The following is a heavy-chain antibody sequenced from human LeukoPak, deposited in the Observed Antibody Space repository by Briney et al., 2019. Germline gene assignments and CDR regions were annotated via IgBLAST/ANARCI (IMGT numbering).Heavy chain of an antibody. J-gene: IGHJ5*02. D-gene: IGHD2-8*01. Sequence: SGGSLRLSSAVSGFTFSTCAMTWVCQAPGKGLEWIASINGRGGSTDYADSVEGRFTISRDNSNDTLYLQINNLRTEDTAIYYCDKVMVVASTSARCSFDAWGQGTLVTVSS. V-gene: IGHV3-23*01. CDR3: DKVMVVASTSARCSFDA. CDR2: INGRGGST. CDR1: GFTFSTCA.